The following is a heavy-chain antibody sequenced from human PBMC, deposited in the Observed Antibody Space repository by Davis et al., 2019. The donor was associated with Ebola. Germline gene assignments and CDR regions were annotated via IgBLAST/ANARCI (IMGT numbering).Heavy chain of an antibody. Sequence: GGSLRLSCAASGFTFSSYGMHWVRQAPGKGLEWVAFIRYDGSNKYYADSVKGRFTISRDNSKNTLYLQMNSLRAEDTAVYYCARERIAVAGTLYYYYGMDVWGKGTTVTVSS. D-gene: IGHD6-19*01. CDR2: IRYDGSNK. J-gene: IGHJ6*04. V-gene: IGHV3-30*02. CDR1: GFTFSSYG. CDR3: ARERIAVAGTLYYYYGMDV.